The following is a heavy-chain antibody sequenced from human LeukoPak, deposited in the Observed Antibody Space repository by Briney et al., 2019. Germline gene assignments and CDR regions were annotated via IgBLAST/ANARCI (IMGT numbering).Heavy chain of an antibody. V-gene: IGHV4-61*02. J-gene: IGHJ4*02. Sequence: SETLSLTCTVSGGSISSGSYYWSWLRQPAGKGLEWIGRIYTSGSTNYNPSLKSRVTISVDTSKNQFSLKLSSVTAADTAVYYCARVPDDSSPSGIDYWGQGTLVTVSS. CDR1: GGSISSGSYY. CDR3: ARVPDDSSPSGIDY. CDR2: IYTSGST. D-gene: IGHD3-22*01.